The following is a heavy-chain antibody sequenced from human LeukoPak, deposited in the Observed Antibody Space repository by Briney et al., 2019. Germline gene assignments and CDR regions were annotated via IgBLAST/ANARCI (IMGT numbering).Heavy chain of an antibody. CDR2: IYYSGST. D-gene: IGHD3-22*01. Sequence: SETLSLTCTVSGGSIGSGDYYWSWIRQPPGKGLEWIGYIYYSGSTSYYPSLKSRVTISVDTSKNQFSLKLSSVTAADTAVYYCARARPYDSSFDYWGQGTLVTVSS. CDR3: ARARPYDSSFDY. V-gene: IGHV4-30-4*08. J-gene: IGHJ4*02. CDR1: GGSIGSGDYY.